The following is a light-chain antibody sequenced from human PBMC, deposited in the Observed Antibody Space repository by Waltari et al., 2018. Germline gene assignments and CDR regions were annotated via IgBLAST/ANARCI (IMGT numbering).Light chain of an antibody. Sequence: SYVLTQPPSVSVAPGETATITCGGDSTGMRHVTWYQPRAGQAPRLVISYNTVRPSGIPERFSGSTSGTTSTLTISRVEAGDEADYYCQVWDRSRDHVFGAGTKVTVL. CDR3: QVWDRSRDHV. CDR1: STGMRH. V-gene: IGLV3-21*04. CDR2: YNT. J-gene: IGLJ1*01.